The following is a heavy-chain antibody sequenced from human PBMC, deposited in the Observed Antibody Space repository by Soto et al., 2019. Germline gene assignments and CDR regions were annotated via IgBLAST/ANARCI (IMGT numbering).Heavy chain of an antibody. CDR3: AHRVLRTVFGLVTTTAIYFDF. CDR1: GFSLTTSGVG. D-gene: IGHD3-3*01. V-gene: IGHV2-5*02. CDR2: IYWDDDK. Sequence: QITLNESGPTPVKPRQTLTLTCTFSGFSLTTSGVGVGLIRQSPGKAPEWLALIYWDDDKRYSPSLKSRLTITKDTSKNQVVLTMADLDPADTATYYCAHRVLRTVFGLVTTTAIYFDFWGQGTPVAVSS. J-gene: IGHJ4*02.